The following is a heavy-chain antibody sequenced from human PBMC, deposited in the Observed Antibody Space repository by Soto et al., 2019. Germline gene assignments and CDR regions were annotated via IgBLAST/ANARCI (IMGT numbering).Heavy chain of an antibody. J-gene: IGHJ4*02. Sequence: SETLSLTCTVSGGTISSYYWSWIRQPPGKGLEWIGYIYYSGSTNYNPSLKSRVTISVDTSKNQFSLKLSSVTAADTAVYYCARRYGGNFDSWGQGTPVTVSS. CDR3: ARRYGGNFDS. D-gene: IGHD3-16*01. V-gene: IGHV4-59*01. CDR1: GGTISSYY. CDR2: IYYSGST.